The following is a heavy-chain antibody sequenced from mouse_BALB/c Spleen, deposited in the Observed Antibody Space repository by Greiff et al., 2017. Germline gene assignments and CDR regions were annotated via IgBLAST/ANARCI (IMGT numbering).Heavy chain of an antibody. V-gene: IGHV5-17*02. D-gene: IGHD2-14*01. J-gene: IGHJ4*01. CDR2: ISSGSSTI. CDR3: ARYCYRYDGDYAMDY. CDR1: GFTFSSFG. Sequence: EVQGVESGGGLVQPGGSRKLSCAASGFTFSSFGMHWVRQAPEKGLEWVAYISSGSSTIYYAETVKGRFTISRDNPKNTLFLQMTSLRSEDTAMYYCARYCYRYDGDYAMDYWGQGTSVTVSS.